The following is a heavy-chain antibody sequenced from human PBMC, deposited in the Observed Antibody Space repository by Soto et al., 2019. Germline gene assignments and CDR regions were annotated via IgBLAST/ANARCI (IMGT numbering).Heavy chain of an antibody. Sequence: GSLRLSCAASGFTFSSYAMSWVRQAPGKGLEWVSAISGSGGSTYYADSVKGRFTISRDNSKNTLYLQMNSLRAEDTAVYYCASAEDDFWSGYHNYWGQGTLVTIS. CDR3: ASAEDDFWSGYHNY. CDR1: GFTFSSYA. D-gene: IGHD3-3*01. J-gene: IGHJ4*02. V-gene: IGHV3-23*01. CDR2: ISGSGGST.